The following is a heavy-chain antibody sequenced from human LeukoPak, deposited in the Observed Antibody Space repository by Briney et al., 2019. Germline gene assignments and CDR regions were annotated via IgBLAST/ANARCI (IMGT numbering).Heavy chain of an antibody. V-gene: IGHV3-48*01. J-gene: IGHJ4*02. CDR2: ISSSSSTI. D-gene: IGHD1-26*01. CDR1: GFTFSSYS. CDR3: ARMGVVGATTGDY. Sequence: GGSLRLSCAASGFTFSSYSMNWVRQAPGKGLEWVSYISSSSSTIYYADSVKGRFTISRDNSKNTLYLQMNSLRAEDTAVYYCARMGVVGATTGDYWGQGTLVTVSS.